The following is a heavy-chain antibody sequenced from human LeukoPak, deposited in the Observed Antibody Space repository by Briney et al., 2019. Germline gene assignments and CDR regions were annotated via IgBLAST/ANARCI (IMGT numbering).Heavy chain of an antibody. CDR3: ARAENNWNHGY. J-gene: IGHJ4*02. CDR1: GYTFTGYY. D-gene: IGHD1-14*01. CDR2: INPNSGGT. V-gene: IGHV1-2*06. Sequence: ASVKVSCKASGYTFTGYYMHWVRQAPGQGLEWVGRINPNSGGTNYAQKFQGRVTMTRDTSISTAYMELSRLRSDDTAVYYCARAENNWNHGYWGQGTLVTVSS.